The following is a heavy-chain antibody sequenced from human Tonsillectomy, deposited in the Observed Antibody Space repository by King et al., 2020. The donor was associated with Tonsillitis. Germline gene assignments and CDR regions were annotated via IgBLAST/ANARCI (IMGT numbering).Heavy chain of an antibody. V-gene: IGHV3-7*01. J-gene: IGHJ6*02. CDR1: GFTFSSYR. D-gene: IGHD2-2*01. Sequence: VQLVESGGGLVQPGGSLRLSCAASGFTFSSYRMSWVRQAPGKGLEWVANIKQDGSEKYYVDSVKGRFTISRDNAKNSLYLQMNSLRAEDTAVYYCARESPQDIVVVPASFHYYYYGMDVWGQGTTVTVSS. CDR3: ARESPQDIVVVPASFHYYYYGMDV. CDR2: IKQDGSEK.